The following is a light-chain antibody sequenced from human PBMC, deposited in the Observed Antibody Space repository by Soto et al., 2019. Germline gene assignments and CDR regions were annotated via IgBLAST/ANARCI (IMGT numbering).Light chain of an antibody. J-gene: IGKJ3*01. CDR3: QQYENRPYP. CDR1: QTIMTY. Sequence: DIQMTQSPSSLSASVGDEVTITCRASQTIMTYLNWYQLKPGKPPRLLIYDASKSHFGVPSRFSGSGSGTDFTFTISSLQPEDNATYYCQQYENRPYPFRPGTKVDIK. CDR2: DAS. V-gene: IGKV1-33*01.